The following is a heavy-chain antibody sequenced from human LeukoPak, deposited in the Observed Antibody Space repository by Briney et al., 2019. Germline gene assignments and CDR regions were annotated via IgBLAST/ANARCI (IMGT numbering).Heavy chain of an antibody. J-gene: IGHJ4*02. CDR1: GLTGSHNY. CDR2: IYSGGAI. D-gene: IGHD1-14*01. CDR3: ARRPGN. Sequence: GGSLRLSCAASGLTGSHNYVSWVRQAPGKGLEWVSLIYSGGAIRYADSVKGRFTISRDSSKNTLFLQMNDLTVEDTARYYCARRPGNWGQGILVTVSS. V-gene: IGHV3-53*01.